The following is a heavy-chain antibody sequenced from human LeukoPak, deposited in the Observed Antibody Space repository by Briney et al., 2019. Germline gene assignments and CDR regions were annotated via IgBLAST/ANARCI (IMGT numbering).Heavy chain of an antibody. D-gene: IGHD2-2*01. J-gene: IGHJ4*02. CDR3: ARQWGDCSSTSCYPDY. V-gene: IGHV5-51*01. CDR2: IYPGDSDT. CDR1: GYSCASYS. Sequence: GESRLLQCKGSGYSCASYSIAWVRQMPRKGLEWMGIIYPGDSDTRYSPSFQGQVTISADKSISTAYLQWSSLKASDTAIYYCARQWGDCSSTSCYPDYWGQGTLVTVSS.